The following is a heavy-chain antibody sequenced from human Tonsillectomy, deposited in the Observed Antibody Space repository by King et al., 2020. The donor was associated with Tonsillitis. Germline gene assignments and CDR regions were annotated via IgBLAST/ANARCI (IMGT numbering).Heavy chain of an antibody. Sequence: VQLVESGGGLVQPGRSLRLSCAASGFTFDDYAMHWVRQAPGKGLEWVSGISWNSGSIGYADSVRGRFTISRDNAKNSLYLQMNSLRAEDTALYYCAKESFDSCSYYFYGMDVWGQGTTVTVSS. CDR1: GFTFDDYA. D-gene: IGHD2-2*01. CDR2: ISWNSGSI. J-gene: IGHJ6*02. CDR3: AKESFDSCSYYFYGMDV. V-gene: IGHV3-9*01.